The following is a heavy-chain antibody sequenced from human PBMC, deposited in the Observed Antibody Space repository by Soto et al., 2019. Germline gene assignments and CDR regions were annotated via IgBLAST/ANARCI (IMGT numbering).Heavy chain of an antibody. J-gene: IGHJ4*02. CDR2: IHPSGGST. Sequence: PGGSLRLSCAAAGIMFSSYGMSWVRQATGKGLQWVATIHPSGGSTHYAESVRGRFTISRDNSRDTLYLQMNSLRAEDTAVYYCAKDPSTGPPDCWGQGALVTVSS. D-gene: IGHD3-9*01. CDR3: AKDPSTGPPDC. V-gene: IGHV3-23*01. CDR1: GIMFSSYG.